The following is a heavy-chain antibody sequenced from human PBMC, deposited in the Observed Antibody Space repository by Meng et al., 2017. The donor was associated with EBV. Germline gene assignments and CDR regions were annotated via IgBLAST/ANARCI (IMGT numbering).Heavy chain of an antibody. CDR1: GFSFTSYA. J-gene: IGHJ4*02. CDR2: LNAGNDNK. D-gene: IGHD1-1*01. Sequence: QVQLVESGGGVKKPGASLKVSCKASGFSFTSYAMHWVRQAPGQRLEWMGWLNAGNDNKEYSQKFQGRVTITRDTSASTVYMELSNLIAEDTAVYYCAGAGFRGKYKSIDYWGQGTLVTVSS. CDR3: AGAGFRGKYKSIDY. V-gene: IGHV1-3*01.